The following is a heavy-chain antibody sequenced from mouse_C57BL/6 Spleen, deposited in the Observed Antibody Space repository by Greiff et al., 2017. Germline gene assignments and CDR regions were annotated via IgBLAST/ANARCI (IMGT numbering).Heavy chain of an antibody. D-gene: IGHD3-3*01. CDR1: GYTFTSYW. CDR3: ARGGLGQGGY. J-gene: IGHJ2*01. CDR2: IDTSDSET. V-gene: IGHV1-52*01. Sequence: QVQLQQPGAELVRPGSSVKLSCKASGYTFTSYWMHWVKQRPIQGLEWIGNIDTSDSETHYNQKFKDKATLTVDKSSSTAYMQLSSLTSEDSAVYYCARGGLGQGGYWGQGTTLTVSS.